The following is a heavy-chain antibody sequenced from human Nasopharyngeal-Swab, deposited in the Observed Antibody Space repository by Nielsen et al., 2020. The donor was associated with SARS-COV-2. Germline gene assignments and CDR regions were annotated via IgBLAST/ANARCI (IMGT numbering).Heavy chain of an antibody. Sequence: GESLKISCAASGFSLSSYWMRWVRQAPGKGLSWVSRINPDGNTINYADSVKGRFTISRDTAKNTLYLQMSSLRVEDTAVYYCTRDTFGPTDSWGQGTLVTVSS. V-gene: IGHV3-74*01. D-gene: IGHD2/OR15-2a*01. J-gene: IGHJ4*02. CDR2: INPDGNTI. CDR1: GFSLSSYW. CDR3: TRDTFGPTDS.